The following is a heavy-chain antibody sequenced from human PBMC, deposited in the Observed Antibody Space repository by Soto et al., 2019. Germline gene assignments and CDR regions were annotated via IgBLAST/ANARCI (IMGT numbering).Heavy chain of an antibody. D-gene: IGHD6-13*01. CDR2: IYHSGST. J-gene: IGHJ4*02. Sequence: SETLSLTCAASSGSISSSNWWSWVRQPPGKGLEWIGEIYHSGSTNYNPSLKSRVTISVDKSKNQFSLKLSSVTAADTAVYYCARERVAAAEYYFDYWGQGTLVTVSS. V-gene: IGHV4-4*02. CDR3: ARERVAAAEYYFDY. CDR1: SGSISSSNW.